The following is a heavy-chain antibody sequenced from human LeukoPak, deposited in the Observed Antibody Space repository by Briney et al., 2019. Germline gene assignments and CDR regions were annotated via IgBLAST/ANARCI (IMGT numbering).Heavy chain of an antibody. Sequence: PGGSLRLSCAASGFTFSSYSMNLVRQAPGKGLEWISYISSSSSTIYYADSVKGRLTISGDNAKNSLYLQMNSLRAEDTAVYYCARGTIIVVVPAAYNWFDPWGQGTLVTVSS. CDR3: ARGTIIVVVPAAYNWFDP. J-gene: IGHJ5*02. CDR2: ISSSSSTI. CDR1: GFTFSSYS. D-gene: IGHD2-2*01. V-gene: IGHV3-48*01.